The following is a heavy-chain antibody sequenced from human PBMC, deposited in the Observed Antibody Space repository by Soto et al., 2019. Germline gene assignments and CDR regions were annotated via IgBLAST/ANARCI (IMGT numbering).Heavy chain of an antibody. Sequence: EVQLVESGGGLVQPGRSLRLSCAASGFTFDDYAMQWVRQAPGKGLQWVSGISRNGARIDYADSVKGRFTISRDNAKNSLYLQMNRLRIEDTALYYCAKSRWYHSRSESRYFDPWGRGTLVTVSS. D-gene: IGHD6-13*01. CDR1: GFTFDDYA. CDR2: ISRNGARI. J-gene: IGHJ2*01. V-gene: IGHV3-9*01. CDR3: AKSRWYHSRSESRYFDP.